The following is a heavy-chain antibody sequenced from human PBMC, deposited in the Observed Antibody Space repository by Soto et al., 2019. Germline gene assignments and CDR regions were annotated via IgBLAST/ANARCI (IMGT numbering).Heavy chain of an antibody. D-gene: IGHD6-19*01. CDR1: GGSISSSSYY. CDR3: ARHQWLVLHWFDP. Sequence: PSETLSLTCTVSGGSISSSSYYWGWIRQPPGKGLEWIGSIYYSGSTYYNPSLKSRVTISVDTSKNQFSLKLSSVTAADTAVYYCARHQWLVLHWFDPWGQGTLVTVSS. J-gene: IGHJ5*02. CDR2: IYYSGST. V-gene: IGHV4-39*01.